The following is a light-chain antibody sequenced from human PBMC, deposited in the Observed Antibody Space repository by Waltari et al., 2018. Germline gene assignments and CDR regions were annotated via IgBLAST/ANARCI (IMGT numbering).Light chain of an antibody. CDR2: ANS. J-gene: IGLJ2*01. CDR1: SNNVGSYA. V-gene: IGLV1-44*01. Sequence: QSALTQEASVSGTVGQKVTLSCTGNSNNVGSYAVGWYQQISHGTPKTVMFANSLPSGIPDRFSGSKSGTTESLTISGLQPEDEGDYYCSTWDYSLNAVVFGGGTKLTVL. CDR3: STWDYSLNAVV.